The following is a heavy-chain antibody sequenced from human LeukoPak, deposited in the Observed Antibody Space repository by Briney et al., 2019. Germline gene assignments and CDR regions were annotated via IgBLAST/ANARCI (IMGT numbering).Heavy chain of an antibody. Sequence: SETLSLTCTVSGDSISSGGYYWSWIRQHPGKGLEWIGYIYYSGSTYYNPSLKSRVTISVDTSKTQFSLKLSSVTAADTAVYYCARGKRDIVVVPAVIFDYWGQGTLVTVSS. CDR3: ARGKRDIVVVPAVIFDY. V-gene: IGHV4-31*03. CDR1: GDSISSGGYY. J-gene: IGHJ4*02. D-gene: IGHD2-2*01. CDR2: IYYSGST.